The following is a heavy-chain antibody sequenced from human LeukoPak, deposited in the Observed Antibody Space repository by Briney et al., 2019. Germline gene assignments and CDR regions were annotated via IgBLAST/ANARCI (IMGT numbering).Heavy chain of an antibody. J-gene: IGHJ4*02. CDR1: GFTFSSYS. D-gene: IGHD4-23*01. CDR3: ARDTATSRGNSGGEDY. Sequence: GGSLRLSCAASGFTFSSYSMNWVRQAPGKGLEWVSYISSSSSTIYYADSVKGRFTISRDNAKNSLYLQMNSLRAEDTAVYYCARDTATSRGNSGGEDYWGQGTLVTVSS. V-gene: IGHV3-48*01. CDR2: ISSSSSTI.